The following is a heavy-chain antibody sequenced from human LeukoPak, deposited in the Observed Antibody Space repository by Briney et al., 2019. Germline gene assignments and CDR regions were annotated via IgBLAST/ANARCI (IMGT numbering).Heavy chain of an antibody. CDR3: ARRLPVDYGDYWYFDL. J-gene: IGHJ2*01. Sequence: PSETLSLTCTVSGGSISSYYWSWIRQPPGKGLEWIGYIYYSGSTNYNPSLKSRVTISVDTSKNQFSLKLSSVTAADTAVYYCARRLPVDYGDYWYFDLWGRGTLVTVSS. CDR1: GGSISSYY. V-gene: IGHV4-59*08. CDR2: IYYSGST. D-gene: IGHD4-17*01.